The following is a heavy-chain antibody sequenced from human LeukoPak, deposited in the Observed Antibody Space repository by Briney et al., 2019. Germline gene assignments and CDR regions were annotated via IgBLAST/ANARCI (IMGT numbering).Heavy chain of an antibody. V-gene: IGHV3-30-3*01. D-gene: IGHD3-22*01. J-gene: IGHJ4*02. CDR3: ARQADYYDSSGYYSKIDY. CDR1: GFTFSSYA. Sequence: GGSLRLSCAASGFTFSSYAMHWVRQAPGKGLEWVAVISYDGSNKYYADSVKGRFTISRDNSKNTLYLQMNSLRAEDTAVYYCARQADYYDSSGYYSKIDYWGQGTLVTVSS. CDR2: ISYDGSNK.